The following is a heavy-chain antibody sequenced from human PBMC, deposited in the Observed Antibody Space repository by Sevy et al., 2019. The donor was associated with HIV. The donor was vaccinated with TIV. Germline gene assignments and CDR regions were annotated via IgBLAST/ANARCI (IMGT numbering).Heavy chain of an antibody. CDR2: VTWGGGAT. CDR3: TIDREYSGYGAFAN. CDR1: GFSFDDYA. D-gene: IGHD5-12*01. Sequence: GGYLRLSCAASGFSFDDYAMHWVRQAPGKGLEWVSFVTWGGGATYYADSVKGRFTISRDNSKNSLYLQMNSLRTEDTALYYCTIDREYSGYGAFANWGQGTLVTVSS. J-gene: IGHJ4*02. V-gene: IGHV3-43D*04.